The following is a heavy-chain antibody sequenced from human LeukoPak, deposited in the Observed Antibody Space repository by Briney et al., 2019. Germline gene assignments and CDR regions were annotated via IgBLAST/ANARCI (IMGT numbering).Heavy chain of an antibody. V-gene: IGHV1-2*02. J-gene: IGHJ6*02. Sequence: ASVKVSCKASGYTFTGYYMHWVRQAPGQGLEWMGWINPNSGGTNYAQKFQGRVTMTRDTSISTAYMELSRLRSDDTAVYYCARTGDGSGSYSYYYGMDVWGQGTTVTVPS. D-gene: IGHD3-10*01. CDR3: ARTGDGSGSYSYYYGMDV. CDR2: INPNSGGT. CDR1: GYTFTGYY.